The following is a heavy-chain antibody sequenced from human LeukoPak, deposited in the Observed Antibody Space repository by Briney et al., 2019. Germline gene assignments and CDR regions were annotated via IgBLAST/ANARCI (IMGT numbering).Heavy chain of an antibody. CDR2: ISGSSDDI. CDR1: GFTFSSHR. D-gene: IGHD1-26*01. J-gene: IGHJ6*04. Sequence: GGSLRLSCAASGFTFSSHRMNWVRQAPGKGLEWVADISGSSDDIRYADSVTGRVTISRDNTKNSVYLQMNSLRVEDTAVYYCARDSGRYGYYMDVWGKGTTVTVSS. V-gene: IGHV3-48*01. CDR3: ARDSGRYGYYMDV.